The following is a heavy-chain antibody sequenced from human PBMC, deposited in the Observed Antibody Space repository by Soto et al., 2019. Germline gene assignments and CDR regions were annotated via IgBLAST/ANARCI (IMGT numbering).Heavy chain of an antibody. J-gene: IGHJ4*02. V-gene: IGHV4-61*08. CDR1: GASVSNGGDH. CDR3: AVYLGGAGGDGY. D-gene: IGHD2-21*02. CDR2: VEYNGCT. Sequence: QVHLQESGPGLVKPSETLSVTCTVSGASVSNGGDHWSWIRQPPGEGLEWIGIVEYNGCTKGNPSLMRRVTMSADTSKNQLSLRLSSVTAADTAIYYCAVYLGGAGGDGYWGQGTLVTVAS.